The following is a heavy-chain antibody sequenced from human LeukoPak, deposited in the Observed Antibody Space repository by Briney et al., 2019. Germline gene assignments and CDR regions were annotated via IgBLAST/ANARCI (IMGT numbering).Heavy chain of an antibody. D-gene: IGHD1-26*01. Sequence: GGSLTLSCAASGFTFSSYSMNWVRQAPGKGLEWVSSISSSSSYIYYADSVKGRFTISRDNVKNSLYLQMNSLRAEDTAVYYCARYQRDMEHRRVNFDYWGQGTLVTVSS. J-gene: IGHJ4*02. V-gene: IGHV3-21*01. CDR3: ARYQRDMEHRRVNFDY. CDR1: GFTFSSYS. CDR2: ISSSSSYI.